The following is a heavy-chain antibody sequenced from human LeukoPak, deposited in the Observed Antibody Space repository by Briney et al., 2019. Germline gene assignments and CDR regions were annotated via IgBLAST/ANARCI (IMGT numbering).Heavy chain of an antibody. CDR2: IYPGDSDT. D-gene: IGHD4-17*01. CDR3: ARLLGSDYGAD. J-gene: IGHJ4*02. Sequence: GESLKISCKGSGYSFTSYWIGWVRQMPGKGLEWMGIIYPGDSDTRYSPSFQGQVTTSVDKSISTAYLQWSGLKASDTAMYYWARLLGSDYGADWGRGTLVTVSS. V-gene: IGHV5-51*01. CDR1: GYSFTSYW.